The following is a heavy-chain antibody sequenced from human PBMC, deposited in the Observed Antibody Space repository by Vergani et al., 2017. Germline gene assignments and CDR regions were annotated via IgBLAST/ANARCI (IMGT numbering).Heavy chain of an antibody. D-gene: IGHD2-2*02. CDR2: IIPIFGTA. CDR3: ARLNXRYCSSTSGYTRLCWFDH. CDR1: GGTFSSYA. J-gene: IGHJ5*02. V-gene: IGHV1-69*01. Sequence: QVQLVQSGAEVKKPGSSVKVSCKASGGTFSSYAISWVRQAPGQGLEWMGGIIPIFGTANYAQKFQGRVTITADESTSTASMELSSLRSEDTAVYYCARLNXRYCSSTSGYTRLCWFDHWGQGTLVTVSS.